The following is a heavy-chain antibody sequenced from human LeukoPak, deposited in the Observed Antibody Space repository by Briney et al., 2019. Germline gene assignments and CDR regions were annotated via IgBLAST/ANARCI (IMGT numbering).Heavy chain of an antibody. V-gene: IGHV4-34*01. CDR1: GGSFSGYY. Sequence: SETLSLTCAVYGGSFSGYYWSWIRQPPGKGREWIGEINHSGSTNYNPSLKSRVTISVDTSKNQFSLKLSSMTAADTAVYYCASIYCSSTSCYPFDPWGQGTLVTVSS. J-gene: IGHJ5*02. D-gene: IGHD2-2*01. CDR2: INHSGST. CDR3: ASIYCSSTSCYPFDP.